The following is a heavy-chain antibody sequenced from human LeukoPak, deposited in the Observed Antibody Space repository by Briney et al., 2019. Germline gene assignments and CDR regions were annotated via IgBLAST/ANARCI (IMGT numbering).Heavy chain of an antibody. CDR1: GGSISSSSYY. J-gene: IGHJ4*02. CDR2: IYYSGST. D-gene: IGHD6-13*01. V-gene: IGHV4-39*01. Sequence: SETLSLTCTVSGGSISSSSYYWGWIRQPPGKGLEWIGNIYYSGSTYYNPSLKSRVTISEDTSKNQFSLKLSSVTAADTAVYYCARRSSSWYSKMDSWGQGTLVTVSS. CDR3: ARRSSSWYSKMDS.